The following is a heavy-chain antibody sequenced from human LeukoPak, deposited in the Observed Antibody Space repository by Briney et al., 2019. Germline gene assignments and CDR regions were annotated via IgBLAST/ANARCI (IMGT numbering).Heavy chain of an antibody. J-gene: IGHJ4*02. V-gene: IGHV3-7*01. CDR2: IKQDGSEQ. D-gene: IGHD4-17*01. CDR1: GFTFSNYW. Sequence: GGSLRLSCAAYGFTFSNYWMNWVRQAPGKGLEWVANIKQDGSEQYYVDSVKGRFTISRDNAKNSLNLQMNSLRAEDTAVYYCARDRTAVTTTYYFDYWGQGTLVTVSS. CDR3: ARDRTAVTTTYYFDY.